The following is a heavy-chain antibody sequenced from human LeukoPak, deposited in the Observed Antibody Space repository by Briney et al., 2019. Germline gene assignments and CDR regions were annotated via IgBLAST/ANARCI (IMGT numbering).Heavy chain of an antibody. Sequence: GGSLRLSCTASGFTFGDYAMSWVRQAPGKGLEWVGFIRSKAYGGTTEYAASVKGRFTISRDDSKSIAYLQMNSLKTEDTAVYYCTRVDIAAAGTGYYMDVWGKGTTVTVSS. D-gene: IGHD6-13*01. J-gene: IGHJ6*03. CDR3: TRVDIAAAGTGYYMDV. CDR1: GFTFGDYA. V-gene: IGHV3-49*04. CDR2: IRSKAYGGTT.